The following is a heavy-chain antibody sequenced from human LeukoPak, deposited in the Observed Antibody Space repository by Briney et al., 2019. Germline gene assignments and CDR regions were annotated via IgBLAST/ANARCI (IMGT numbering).Heavy chain of an antibody. CDR1: GYTFTTYG. D-gene: IGHD2-15*01. Sequence: ASVKVSCKASGYTFTTYGISWVRQAPGQGLEWMGWISAYNGNTNYAQKLQGRVTMTTDTSTNTAYMELRSLRSEDTAVYYCAVRGYCSGGSCSHFDYWGQGTLVTVSS. V-gene: IGHV1-18*01. CDR3: AVRGYCSGGSCSHFDY. J-gene: IGHJ4*02. CDR2: ISAYNGNT.